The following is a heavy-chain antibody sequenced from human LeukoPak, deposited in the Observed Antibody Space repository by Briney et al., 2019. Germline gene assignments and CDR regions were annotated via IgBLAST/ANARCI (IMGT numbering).Heavy chain of an antibody. CDR1: GGSISSYY. Sequence: SETLSLTCTVSGGSISSYYWSWIRQPPGKGLEWIGYIYYSGSTNYNPSLKSRVTISVDTSKNQFSLKLSSVTAADTAVYYCARIPRVAYCSSTSCYSRVFDYWGQGTLVTVSS. D-gene: IGHD2-2*01. J-gene: IGHJ4*02. V-gene: IGHV4-59*12. CDR2: IYYSGST. CDR3: ARIPRVAYCSSTSCYSRVFDY.